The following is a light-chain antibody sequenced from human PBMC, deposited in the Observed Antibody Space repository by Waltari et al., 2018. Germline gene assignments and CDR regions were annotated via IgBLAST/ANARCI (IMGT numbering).Light chain of an antibody. Sequence: ETVVTQSPATLSMSPGERPPLPCRTSQSIGSALAWYQQRPGQAPRLLIYRASTRATGIPDRVSGSGSETEFTLTISSLQSEDIAVYYCQQYNNWPPGTFGQGTKVEI. CDR3: QQYNNWPPGT. J-gene: IGKJ1*01. CDR1: QSIGSA. CDR2: RAS. V-gene: IGKV3-15*01.